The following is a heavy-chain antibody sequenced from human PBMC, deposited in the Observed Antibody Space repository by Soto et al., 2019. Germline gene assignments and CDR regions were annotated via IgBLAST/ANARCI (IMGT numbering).Heavy chain of an antibody. D-gene: IGHD4-17*01. CDR1: GGSISSGGYY. Sequence: QVQLQESGPGLVKPSQTLSLTCTVSGGSISSGGYYWSWIRQHPGKGLEWIGYIYYSGSTYYNPSLKSRVTISVDTTKNQFSLKLSSVTAADTAVYYCARDHGDHNYWYFDLWGRGTLVTVSS. V-gene: IGHV4-31*03. CDR3: ARDHGDHNYWYFDL. CDR2: IYYSGST. J-gene: IGHJ2*01.